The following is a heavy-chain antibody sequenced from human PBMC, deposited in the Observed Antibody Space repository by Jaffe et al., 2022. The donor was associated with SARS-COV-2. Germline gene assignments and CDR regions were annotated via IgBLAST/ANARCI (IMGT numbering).Heavy chain of an antibody. V-gene: IGHV3-33*01. CDR1: GFTFSSYG. CDR2: IWYDGSNK. CDR3: ARDDYGGKQPNPYYYYGMDV. Sequence: QVQLVESGGGVVQPGRSLRLSCAASGFTFSSYGMHWVRQAPGKGLEWVAVIWYDGSNKYYADSVKGRFTISRDNSKNTLYLQMNSLRAEDTAVYYCARDDYGGKQPNPYYYYGMDVWGQGTTVTVSS. D-gene: IGHD4-17*01. J-gene: IGHJ6*02.